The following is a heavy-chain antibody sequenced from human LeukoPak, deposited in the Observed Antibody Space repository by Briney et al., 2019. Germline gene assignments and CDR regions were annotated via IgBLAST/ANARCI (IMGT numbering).Heavy chain of an antibody. Sequence: PGGSLRLSCVAFGLPIADFAMHWVRQAPGKGLEWVSLISGDGVSTFYADSVKSRFSISRDNSKNSLYLEMNSLRTEDAAMYYCAKESGKFDYWGQGTLVAVSS. CDR3: AKESGKFDY. CDR2: ISGDGVST. CDR1: GLPIADFA. V-gene: IGHV3-43*02. J-gene: IGHJ4*02.